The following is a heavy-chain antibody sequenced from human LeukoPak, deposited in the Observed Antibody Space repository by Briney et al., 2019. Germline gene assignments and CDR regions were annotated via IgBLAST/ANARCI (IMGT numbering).Heavy chain of an antibody. Sequence: SEILSLTCTVSGGSISSYYWSWIRQPPGKGLEWIGYIYYSGSTNYNPSLKSRVTISVDTSKNQFSLKLSSVTAADTAVYYCAREVGSSWYIFDYWGQGTLVTVSS. V-gene: IGHV4-59*01. J-gene: IGHJ4*02. CDR1: GGSISSYY. CDR2: IYYSGST. CDR3: AREVGSSWYIFDY. D-gene: IGHD6-13*01.